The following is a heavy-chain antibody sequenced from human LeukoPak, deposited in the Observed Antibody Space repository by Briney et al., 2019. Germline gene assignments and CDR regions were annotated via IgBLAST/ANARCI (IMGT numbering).Heavy chain of an antibody. CDR2: INYRGSA. J-gene: IGHJ3*02. D-gene: IGHD2-8*01. Sequence: SQTLSLTCTVSGGSISSVDYYWSWIRQYPGKGLEWIGYINYRGSAYYNPSLKSRVTISVDTSKNQFSLKLSSVTAADTAVYYCARGPLVEMVYAIPSTFDIWGQGTMVTVSS. CDR3: ARGPLVEMVYAIPSTFDI. V-gene: IGHV4-31*03. CDR1: GGSISSVDYY.